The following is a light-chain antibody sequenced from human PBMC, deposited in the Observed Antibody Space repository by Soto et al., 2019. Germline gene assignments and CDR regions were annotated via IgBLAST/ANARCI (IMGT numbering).Light chain of an antibody. V-gene: IGKV3-20*01. CDR3: QQYGSSPPT. CDR2: GAS. Sequence: EIVLTQSPGTLSLSPGERATLSCRASQSVSSSYLAWYQQKPGQAPRLLIYGASSRATGIPHRFSGSGSGTDFTLTISRLETGDFAVYYCQQYGSSPPTVGQGTKVESK. J-gene: IGKJ1*01. CDR1: QSVSSSY.